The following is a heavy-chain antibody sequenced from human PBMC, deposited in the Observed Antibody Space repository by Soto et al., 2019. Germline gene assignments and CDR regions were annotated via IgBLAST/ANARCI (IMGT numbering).Heavy chain of an antibody. D-gene: IGHD2-2*01. CDR2: ISGSGGST. CDR1: GFTFSSYA. CDR3: RRYCSSTSCYESIKDDAFDI. Sequence: PGGSLSLSCAASGFTFSSYAMSWVRQAPGKGLEWVSAISGSGGSTYYADSVKGRFTISRDNSKNTLYLQMNSLRAEDTAVYYCRRYCSSTSCYESIKDDAFDIWGQGTMVTVSS. J-gene: IGHJ3*02. V-gene: IGHV3-23*01.